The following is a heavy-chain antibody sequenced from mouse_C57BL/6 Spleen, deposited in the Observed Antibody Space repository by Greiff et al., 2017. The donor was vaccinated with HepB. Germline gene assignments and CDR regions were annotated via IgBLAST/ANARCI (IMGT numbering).Heavy chain of an antibody. V-gene: IGHV1-80*01. CDR1: GYAFSSYW. J-gene: IGHJ1*03. Sequence: VQLPQSGAELVKPGASVKISCKASGYAFSSYWMNWVKQRPGKGLEWIGQIYPGDGDTNYNGKFKGKATLTADKSSSTAYMPLSSLTSEDSAVYFCARSPGSSYHWYFDVWGTGTTVTVSS. CDR2: IYPGDGDT. CDR3: ARSPGSSYHWYFDV. D-gene: IGHD1-1*01.